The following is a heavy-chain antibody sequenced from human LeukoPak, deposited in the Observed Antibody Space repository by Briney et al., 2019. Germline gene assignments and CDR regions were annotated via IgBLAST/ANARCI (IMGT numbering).Heavy chain of an antibody. CDR2: IYYSGST. J-gene: IGHJ4*02. V-gene: IGHV4-59*01. CDR3: ARGGDCGGDCRARPLYYFEY. CDR1: GGSISSYY. D-gene: IGHD2-21*02. Sequence: PSETLSLTCTVSGGSISSYYWNWIRQPPGKGLEWIGYIYYSGSTNYNPSLKSRVTISVDTSKNQFSLKLSSVTAADTAVYYCARGGDCGGDCRARPLYYFEYWGQGTLVTVSS.